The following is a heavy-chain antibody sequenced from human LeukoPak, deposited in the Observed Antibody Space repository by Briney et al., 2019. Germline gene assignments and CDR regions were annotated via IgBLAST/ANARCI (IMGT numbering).Heavy chain of an antibody. CDR1: GGTFSSYA. CDR3: ATGGVVVITPFDY. D-gene: IGHD3-22*01. J-gene: IGHJ4*02. CDR2: FDPEDGET. Sequence: ASVKVSCKASGGTFSSYAISWVRQAPGKGLEWMGGFDPEDGETIYAQKFQGRVTMTEDTSTDTAYMELSSLRSEDTAVYYCATGGVVVITPFDYWGQGTLVTVFS. V-gene: IGHV1-24*01.